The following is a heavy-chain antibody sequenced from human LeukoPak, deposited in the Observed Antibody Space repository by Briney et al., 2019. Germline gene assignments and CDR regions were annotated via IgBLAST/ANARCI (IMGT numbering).Heavy chain of an antibody. V-gene: IGHV1-18*01. D-gene: IGHD3-22*01. CDR1: GYTFTSYG. Sequence: GASVKVSCKASGYTFTSYGISWVRQAPGQGLEWMGWISAYNGNTNYAQKLQGRVTMTTDTSTSTAYMELRSLRSDDTAVYYCARTRGDYYDSSGYPDYWGQGNLVTVSS. J-gene: IGHJ4*02. CDR3: ARTRGDYYDSSGYPDY. CDR2: ISAYNGNT.